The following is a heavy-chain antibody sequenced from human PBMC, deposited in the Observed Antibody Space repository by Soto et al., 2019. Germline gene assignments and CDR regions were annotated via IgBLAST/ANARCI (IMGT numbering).Heavy chain of an antibody. J-gene: IGHJ6*02. V-gene: IGHV1-58*01. CDR1: GFTFTTSA. D-gene: IGHD3-10*01. CDR3: ARDQDYGSGSYYYGMDV. Sequence: SVKVSCKASGFTFTTSAVQWVRQARGQRLEWIGWIVVGSGNTNSAQKFQGRVTFTRDKSTSTAYMELSSLRSEDTAVYYCARDQDYGSGSYYYGMDVWGQGTTVTVSS. CDR2: IVVGSGNT.